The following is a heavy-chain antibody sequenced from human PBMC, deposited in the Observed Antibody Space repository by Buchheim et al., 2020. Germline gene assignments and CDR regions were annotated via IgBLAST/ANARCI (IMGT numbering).Heavy chain of an antibody. CDR2: IIPIFGTA. CDR1: GGTFSSYA. D-gene: IGHD3-10*01. CDR3: ARGEAYGSGSSYYYYYGMDV. V-gene: IGHV1-69*12. Sequence: QVQLVQSGAEVKKPGSSVKVSCKASGGTFSSYAISWVRQAPGQGLEWMGGIIPIFGTAHYAQKCQGRVTITADESTSTAYMELSSLRSEDTAVYYCARGEAYGSGSSYYYYYGMDVWGQGTT. J-gene: IGHJ6*02.